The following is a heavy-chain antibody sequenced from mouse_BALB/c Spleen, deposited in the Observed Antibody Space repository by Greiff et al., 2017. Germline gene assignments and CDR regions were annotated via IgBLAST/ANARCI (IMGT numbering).Heavy chain of an antibody. J-gene: IGHJ4*01. CDR3: ARHGGNYDYYAMDY. CDR1: GFAFSSYD. D-gene: IGHD2-1*01. V-gene: IGHV5-12-1*01. Sequence: EVKVVESGGGLVKPGGSLKLSCAASGFAFSSYDMSWVRQTPEKRLEWVAYISSGGGSTYYPDTVKGRFTISRDNAKNTLYLQMSSLKSEDTAMYYCARHGGNYDYYAMDYWGQGTSVTVSS. CDR2: ISSGGGST.